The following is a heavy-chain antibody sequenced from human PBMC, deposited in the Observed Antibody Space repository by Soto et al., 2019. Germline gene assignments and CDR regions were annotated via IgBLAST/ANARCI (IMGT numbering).Heavy chain of an antibody. J-gene: IGHJ6*02. V-gene: IGHV1-18*01. CDR1: GYTFTSYG. CDR3: ASSVRYCTNGVCYMSTNGYGMDV. D-gene: IGHD2-8*01. Sequence: GASVKVSCKASGYTFTSYGISWVRQAPGQGLEWMGWISAYNGNTNYAQKLQGRVTMTTDTSTSTAYMELRSLRSDDTAVYYCASSVRYCTNGVCYMSTNGYGMDVWGQGTTVTVSS. CDR2: ISAYNGNT.